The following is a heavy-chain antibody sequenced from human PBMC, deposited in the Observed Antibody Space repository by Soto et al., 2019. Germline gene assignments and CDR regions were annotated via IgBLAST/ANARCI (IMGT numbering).Heavy chain of an antibody. CDR1: GFTFNNYA. J-gene: IGHJ4*02. Sequence: GGSLRLSCAASGFTFNNYAMNWVRQAPGKGLEWVATISGTGGSTYYADSVKGRFTISRDNSKNTLYLQMNSLRVEDTAVYYCARVITGTSTLDYWGQGTLVTVSS. D-gene: IGHD1-7*01. CDR3: ARVITGTSTLDY. CDR2: ISGTGGST. V-gene: IGHV3-23*01.